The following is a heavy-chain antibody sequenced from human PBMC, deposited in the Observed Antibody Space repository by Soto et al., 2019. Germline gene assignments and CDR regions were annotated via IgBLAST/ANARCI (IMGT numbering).Heavy chain of an antibody. J-gene: IGHJ4*02. Sequence: QVQLQESGPGLVKPSQTLSLTCTVSGGSISSGDYYWSWIRQPPGKGLEWIGYIYYSGCTYYIPSLRSRVTISVDTSKNQFSLKLSSVTAADTAVYYCASQSGYCSSTSCLDFDYWGQGTLVTVSS. CDR1: GGSISSGDYY. V-gene: IGHV4-30-4*01. CDR3: ASQSGYCSSTSCLDFDY. D-gene: IGHD2-2*01. CDR2: IYYSGCT.